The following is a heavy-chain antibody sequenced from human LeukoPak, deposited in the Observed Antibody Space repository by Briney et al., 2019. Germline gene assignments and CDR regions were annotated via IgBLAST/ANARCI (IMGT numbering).Heavy chain of an antibody. CDR1: GFTFSNYW. V-gene: IGHV3-7*01. Sequence: GGSLRLSCAASGFTFSNYWMSWVRQPPGKGLEWVAHIKPDGSEKNYVDSVKGRFTLFRDDAKNSVYLQMNSLRVEDTAVYYCARGSGRTGAFDIWGQGTMVTVSS. CDR2: IKPDGSEK. CDR3: ARGSGRTGAFDI. J-gene: IGHJ3*02.